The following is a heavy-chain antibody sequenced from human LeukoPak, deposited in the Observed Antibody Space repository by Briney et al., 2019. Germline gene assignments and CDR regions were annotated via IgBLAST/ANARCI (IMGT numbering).Heavy chain of an antibody. CDR1: GGTFSSYA. CDR2: IIPIPGIA. Sequence: RASVKVSCKASGGTFSSYAISWVRQAPGQGLEWMGRIIPIPGIANYAQKFQGRVTITADKSTSTAYMELSSLRSEDTAVYYCARSGYYGSGGYYTPWGDYFDYWGQGTLVTVSS. CDR3: ARSGYYGSGGYYTPWGDYFDY. V-gene: IGHV1-69*04. J-gene: IGHJ4*02. D-gene: IGHD3-10*01.